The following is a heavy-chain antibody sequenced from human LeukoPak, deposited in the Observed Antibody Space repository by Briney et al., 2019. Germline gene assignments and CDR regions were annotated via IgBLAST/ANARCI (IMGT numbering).Heavy chain of an antibody. D-gene: IGHD6-19*01. Sequence: DSVKGRFTISRDDSKNTLYLQMNSLRAEDTAVYYCAKDGDSSGWYEFDYWGQGTLVTVSS. V-gene: IGHV3-23*01. CDR3: AKDGDSSGWYEFDY. J-gene: IGHJ4*02.